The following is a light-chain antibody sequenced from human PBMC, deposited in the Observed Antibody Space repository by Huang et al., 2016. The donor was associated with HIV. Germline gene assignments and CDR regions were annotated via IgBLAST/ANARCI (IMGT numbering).Light chain of an antibody. CDR3: MQALETPIT. V-gene: IGKV2-28*01. Sequence: DIVMTQSPLSLPVTPGEPASISCKSSQSLLHSTGYNYLEWYLQKPGQSLRLLISLGSNRASGVPDRFSGSGSGTDFTLKISKVEAEDVGVYYCMQALETPITFGQGTRLEMK. J-gene: IGKJ5*01. CDR2: LGS. CDR1: QSLLHSTGYNY.